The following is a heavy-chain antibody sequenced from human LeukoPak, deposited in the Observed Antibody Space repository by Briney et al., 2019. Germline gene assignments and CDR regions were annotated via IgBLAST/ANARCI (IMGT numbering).Heavy chain of an antibody. CDR2: IWYDGSNK. J-gene: IGHJ4*02. D-gene: IGHD3-10*01. CDR3: AKGGSQY. CDR1: GFTFSRYT. V-gene: IGHV3-30*02. Sequence: GGSLRLSCAASGFTFSRYTVNWVREAPGKGLEWVAFIWYDGSNKYYADSVKGRFTISRDNSKNTLYLQMNSLRAEDTAVYYCAKGGSQYWGQGTLVTVSS.